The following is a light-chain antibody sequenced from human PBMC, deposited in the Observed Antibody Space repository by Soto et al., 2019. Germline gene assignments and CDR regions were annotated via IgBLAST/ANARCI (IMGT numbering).Light chain of an antibody. V-gene: IGLV2-14*03. CDR1: RTDIGGYDH. J-gene: IGLJ1*01. CDR2: DVS. Sequence: QSVLTQPASVSGSPGQSITISCTGTRTDIGGYDHVSWYQQHPGKAPKLMIYDVSSRPSGVSDRFSGSKSANTASLTISGRQAEDEAVYYCNSYTTSRRLYVFGTGTRSPS. CDR3: NSYTTSRRLYV.